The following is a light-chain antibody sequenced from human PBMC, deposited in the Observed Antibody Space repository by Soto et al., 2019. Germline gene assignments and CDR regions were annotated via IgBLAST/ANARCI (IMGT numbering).Light chain of an antibody. CDR1: QTVCSY. Sequence: EIVLTHSPATLSLSPGERATLSCRASQTVCSYLAWFRQTPGQTPRLPIYDTSIRATGVPARFSGSGSGTGFALTISSLEAEDFAIYYCKQRSDWSPTFGQG. CDR2: DTS. V-gene: IGKV3-11*01. J-gene: IGKJ1*01. CDR3: KQRSDWSPT.